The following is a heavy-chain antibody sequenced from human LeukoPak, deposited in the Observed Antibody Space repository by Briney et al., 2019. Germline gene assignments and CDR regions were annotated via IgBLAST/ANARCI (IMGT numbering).Heavy chain of an antibody. Sequence: SETLSLTCTVSGYSISSGYYWGWIRQPPGKGLEWIGSIYHSGSTNYNPSLKSRVTISVDTSKNQFSLKLSSVTAADTAVYYCARIVLIVVVPAAIAWFDPWGQGTLVTVSS. CDR1: GYSISSGYY. D-gene: IGHD2-2*01. CDR2: IYHSGST. J-gene: IGHJ5*02. CDR3: ARIVLIVVVPAAIAWFDP. V-gene: IGHV4-38-2*02.